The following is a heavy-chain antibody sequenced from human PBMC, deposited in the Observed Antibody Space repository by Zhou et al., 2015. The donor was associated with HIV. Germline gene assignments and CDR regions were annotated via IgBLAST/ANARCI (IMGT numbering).Heavy chain of an antibody. CDR3: AGTYSYGRLGPYYFDY. CDR2: IIPILGIA. Sequence: QVQLVQSGAEVKKPGSSVKVSCKASGGTFSSYTISWVRQAPGQGLEWMGRIIPILGIANYAQKFQGRVTITADKSTSTAYMELSSLRSEDTAVYYCAGTYSYGRLGPYYFDYWGQGTLVTVSS. V-gene: IGHV1-69*02. D-gene: IGHD5-18*01. CDR1: GGTFSSYT. J-gene: IGHJ4*02.